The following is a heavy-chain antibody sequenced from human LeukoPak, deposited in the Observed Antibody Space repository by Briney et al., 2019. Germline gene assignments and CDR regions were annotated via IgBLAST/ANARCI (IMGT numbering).Heavy chain of an antibody. CDR3: AKGYCSGGSCYSGLFDY. V-gene: IGHV3-23*01. Sequence: GGSLRLSCAASGFIFSSYAMSWVRQAPGKGLEWVSAISSSGGRTYCADSVKGRFTISRDNSKNTLYLQMNSLRAEDTAVYYCAKGYCSGGSCYSGLFDYRGQGTLVTVSS. CDR1: GFIFSSYA. D-gene: IGHD2-15*01. J-gene: IGHJ4*02. CDR2: ISSSGGRT.